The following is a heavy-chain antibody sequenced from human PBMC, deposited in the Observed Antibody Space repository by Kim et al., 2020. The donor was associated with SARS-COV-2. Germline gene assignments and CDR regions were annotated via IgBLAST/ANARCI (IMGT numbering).Heavy chain of an antibody. J-gene: IGHJ4*02. CDR2: LSSNSAYV. CDR1: GFIFGRYT. D-gene: IGHD6-19*01. CDR3: VREARYSRLSSGDYYDY. Sequence: GGSLRLSCEASGFIFGRYTMNWVRQAPGKGLEWVSSLSSNSAYVYYADSLAGRLSISRDNARDTLFLQMDRLRAEDTGVYYCVREARYSRLSSGDYYDYWCKGTLVTVSA. V-gene: IGHV3-21*03.